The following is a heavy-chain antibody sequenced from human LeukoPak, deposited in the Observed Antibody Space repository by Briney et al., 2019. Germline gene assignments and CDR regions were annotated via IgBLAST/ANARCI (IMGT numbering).Heavy chain of an antibody. V-gene: IGHV4-39*01. CDR1: GGSISSSSNY. CDR3: LGYCSSTSCYDSRDYFDY. D-gene: IGHD2-2*01. CDR2: IYYSGST. J-gene: IGHJ4*02. Sequence: SETLSLTCTVSGGSISSSSNYWGWIRQPPGKGLEWIGSIYYSGSTYYNPSLKSRVTISVDTSKNQFSLKLSSVTAADTAVYYCLGYCSSTSCYDSRDYFDYWGQGTLVTVSS.